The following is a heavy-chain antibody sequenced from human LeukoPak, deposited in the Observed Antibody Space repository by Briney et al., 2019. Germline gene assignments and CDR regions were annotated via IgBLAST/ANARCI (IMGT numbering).Heavy chain of an antibody. CDR2: IYYSGIT. CDR1: GGSISTSSYF. V-gene: IGHV4-39*01. D-gene: IGHD2/OR15-2a*01. CDR3: ARPLDTTFFNAFDI. J-gene: IGHJ3*02. Sequence: PSETLSLTCIVSGGSISTSSYFWGWIRQPPGKGLEWIGSIYYSGITFYNPSLESRLTISVDTSKNQFSLKLTSVTAADTAVYYCARPLDTTFFNAFDIWGQGTMATVSS.